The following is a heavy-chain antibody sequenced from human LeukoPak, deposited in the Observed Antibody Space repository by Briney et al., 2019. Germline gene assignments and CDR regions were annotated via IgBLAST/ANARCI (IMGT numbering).Heavy chain of an antibody. Sequence: GGSLRLSCAASGFTFSSYSMNWVRQAPGKGLEWVSSISSSSSYIYYADSVKGRFTISRDNAKNSLYLQMNSLRAEDTAVYYCARYPGIAAAGGFDYWGQGTLVTVSS. CDR3: ARYPGIAAAGGFDY. J-gene: IGHJ4*02. D-gene: IGHD6-13*01. CDR1: GFTFSSYS. V-gene: IGHV3-21*01. CDR2: ISSSSSYI.